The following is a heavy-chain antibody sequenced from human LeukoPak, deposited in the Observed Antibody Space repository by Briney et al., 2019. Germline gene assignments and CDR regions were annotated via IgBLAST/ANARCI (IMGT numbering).Heavy chain of an antibody. V-gene: IGHV5-51*01. CDR2: IYVGDSFT. J-gene: IGHJ4*02. CDR3: ARQSETVGRFDF. CDR1: GHSFPSDW. D-gene: IGHD1-14*01. Sequence: GESLKISCKDSGHSFPSDWIGWVRQMPGKGLEWMGIIYVGDSFTRYSPSFQGQVTMSADKSISTAYLQWNSLQASDTAMYYCARQSETVGRFDFWGQGTLVIVSS.